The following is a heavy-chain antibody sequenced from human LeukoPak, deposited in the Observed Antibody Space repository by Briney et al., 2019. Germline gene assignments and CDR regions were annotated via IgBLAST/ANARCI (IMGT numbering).Heavy chain of an antibody. D-gene: IGHD3-22*01. Sequence: GGSLGLSCAASGFTFSDYMSWIRQAPGKGLEWVSYISSSGSTIYYADSVKGRFTISRDNAKNSLYLQMNSLRAEDTAVYYCARDPHYYDSSGYYYNWFDPWGQGTLVTVSS. V-gene: IGHV3-11*01. CDR2: ISSSGSTI. CDR1: GFTFSDY. CDR3: ARDPHYYDSSGYYYNWFDP. J-gene: IGHJ5*02.